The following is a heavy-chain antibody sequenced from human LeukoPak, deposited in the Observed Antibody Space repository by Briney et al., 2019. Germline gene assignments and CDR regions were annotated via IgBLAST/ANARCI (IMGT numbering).Heavy chain of an antibody. D-gene: IGHD3-9*01. V-gene: IGHV4-34*01. CDR2: INHSGTT. CDR1: GGSFSGYY. Sequence: SETLSLTCAVYGGSFSGYYWSWIRQPPGKGLEWIGEINHSGTTYYNPSLRTRVTISVDTSKNQFSLKLSSVTAADTATYYCARVIRPTGYYSNPKSGSFDFWGQGTVVTVSS. J-gene: IGHJ4*02. CDR3: ARVIRPTGYYSNPKSGSFDF.